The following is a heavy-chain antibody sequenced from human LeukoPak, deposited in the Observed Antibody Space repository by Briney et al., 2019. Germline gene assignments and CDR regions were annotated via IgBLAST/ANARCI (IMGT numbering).Heavy chain of an antibody. V-gene: IGHV3-7*01. CDR3: ARGRFGEFWSHYYFDY. CDR1: GFTFSSYW. Sequence: PGGSLRLSCAASGFTFSSYWMTWVRQAPGKGLEWVANIKQDGSEKYYVDSVKGRFTISRDNAKNSLYLQMNSLRAEDTAVYYCARGRFGEFWSHYYFDYWGQGTLDTVSS. J-gene: IGHJ4*02. CDR2: IKQDGSEK. D-gene: IGHD3-10*01.